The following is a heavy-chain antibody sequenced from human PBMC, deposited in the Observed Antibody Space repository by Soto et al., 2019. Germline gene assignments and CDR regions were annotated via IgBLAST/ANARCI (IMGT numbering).Heavy chain of an antibody. V-gene: IGHV1-3*01. D-gene: IGHD5-12*01. CDR1: GYTFTNYA. CDR3: ARGGGGRGRLPYYYYYGMDV. J-gene: IGHJ6*02. CDR2: INAGNGNT. Sequence: SCKASGYTFTNYAIHWVRQTPGQRLEWMGWINAGNGNTKYSQKFQGRVTITRDTSASTAYMELSRLRSDDTAVYYCARGGGGRGRLPYYYYYGMDVWGQGTTVTVS.